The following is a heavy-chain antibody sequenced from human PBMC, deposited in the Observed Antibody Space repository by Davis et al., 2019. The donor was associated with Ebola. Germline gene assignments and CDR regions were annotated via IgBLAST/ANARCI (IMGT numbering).Heavy chain of an antibody. CDR2: ISYGGATT. J-gene: IGHJ4*02. D-gene: IGHD6-6*01. CDR3: VSGRQLLDH. V-gene: IGHV3-23*01. Sequence: GGSLRLSSTASGFAFNYGMSWVRQPPGKGLEWVSSISYGGATTYYADSVKGRFTISKDNSKNTQYLQMNSLRADDTGVYYCVSGRQLLDHWGQGTLVTVSS. CDR1: GFAFNYG.